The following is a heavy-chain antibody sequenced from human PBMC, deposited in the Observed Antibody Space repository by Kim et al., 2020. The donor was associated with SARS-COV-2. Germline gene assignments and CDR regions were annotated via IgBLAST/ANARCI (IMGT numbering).Heavy chain of an antibody. D-gene: IGHD3-10*01. V-gene: IGHV3-23*01. CDR3: ANFFTGD. CDR2: RGGST. J-gene: IGHJ4*02. Sequence: RGGSTYYADSVTGRFPIARENSKMPLYLQMNSLRAKDTAVSCCANFFTGDWGQGTLVTVSS.